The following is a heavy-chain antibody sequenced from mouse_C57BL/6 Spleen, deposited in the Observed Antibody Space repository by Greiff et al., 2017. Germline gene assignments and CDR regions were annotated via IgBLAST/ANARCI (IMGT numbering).Heavy chain of an antibody. V-gene: IGHV1-80*01. J-gene: IGHJ2*01. CDR2: IYPGDGDT. Sequence: VQLQQSGASVKISCKASGYAFSSYWMNWVKQRPGKGLEWIGQIYPGDGDTNYNGKFKGKATLTADKSSSPAYMQRSSLTSEDSAVYFCARGGGYYFDYWGQGTTLTVSS. CDR3: ARGGGYYFDY. CDR1: GYAFSSYW.